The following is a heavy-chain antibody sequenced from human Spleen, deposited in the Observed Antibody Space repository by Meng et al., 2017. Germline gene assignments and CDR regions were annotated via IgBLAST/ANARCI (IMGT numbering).Heavy chain of an antibody. CDR1: GGSFSDYY. V-gene: IGHV4-34*01. D-gene: IGHD4-11*01. Sequence: QAPPPQWGARLLKPSETLSLTCVVSGGSFSDYYWSWIRHPPGKGLEWIGEINHSGSTNYNPSLESRATISVDTSQNNLSLKLSSVTAADSAVYYCARGPTTMAHDFDYWGQGTLVTVSS. CDR2: INHSGST. J-gene: IGHJ4*02. CDR3: ARGPTTMAHDFDY.